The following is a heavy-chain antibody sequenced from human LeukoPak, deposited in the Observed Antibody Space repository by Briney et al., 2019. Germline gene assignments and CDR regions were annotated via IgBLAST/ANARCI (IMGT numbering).Heavy chain of an antibody. D-gene: IGHD4-17*01. Sequence: SETLSLTCTVSGVSISSSNFYWGWIRQPPGKGLEWIGSIYYSGNTYYNASLKSRVIISVDTSKNQFSLKLTSVTAADTAVYYCARSVYGDLYFDYWGQGTLVTVSS. CDR1: GVSISSSNFY. J-gene: IGHJ4*02. CDR3: ARSVYGDLYFDY. CDR2: IYYSGNT. V-gene: IGHV4-39*07.